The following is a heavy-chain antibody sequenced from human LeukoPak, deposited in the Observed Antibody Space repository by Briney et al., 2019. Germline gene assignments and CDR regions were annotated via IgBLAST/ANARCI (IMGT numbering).Heavy chain of an antibody. V-gene: IGHV3-30*02. Sequence: GESLKISCAASGFTFSSYAMHWVRQDPGKGLEWVAFIRYDGSRTDYADSVKGRFAISRDNSKNTLYLQMNSLRPEDTAVYYCAKDTFGSTTVTGSFDYWGQGTLVTVSS. CDR1: GFTFSSYA. J-gene: IGHJ4*02. CDR3: AKDTFGSTTVTGSFDY. CDR2: IRYDGSRT. D-gene: IGHD4-17*01.